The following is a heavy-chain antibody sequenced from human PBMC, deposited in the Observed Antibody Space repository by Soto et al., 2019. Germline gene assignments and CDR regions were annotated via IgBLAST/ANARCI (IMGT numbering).Heavy chain of an antibody. Sequence: SGPKLVNTTQTLTLTCALSGLSLSTRGVGLGWIRQTPGKALEWLALVYWNDDKHYSPSLKSRLTITKDTSKNQAILTMTNMDPVDTATYYCARGLATLPVFAFDIWGQGTVVTVSS. D-gene: IGHD1-1*01. CDR3: ARGLATLPVFAFDI. J-gene: IGHJ3*02. CDR2: VYWNDDK. CDR1: GLSLSTRGVG. V-gene: IGHV2-5*01.